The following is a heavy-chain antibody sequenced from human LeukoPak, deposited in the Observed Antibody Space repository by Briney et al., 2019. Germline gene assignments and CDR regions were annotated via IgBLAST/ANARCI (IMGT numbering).Heavy chain of an antibody. V-gene: IGHV3-11*01. D-gene: IGHD5-24*01. Sequence: GGSLRLSCAASGFTFSDYYMSWIRQAPGKGLEWVSYISSSGSTIYYADSVKGRFTISRDNAKNSLYLQMNSLRAEDTAVYYCARALWPVEMATTTGDAFDIWGQGTMATVSS. CDR2: ISSSGSTI. J-gene: IGHJ3*02. CDR3: ARALWPVEMATTTGDAFDI. CDR1: GFTFSDYY.